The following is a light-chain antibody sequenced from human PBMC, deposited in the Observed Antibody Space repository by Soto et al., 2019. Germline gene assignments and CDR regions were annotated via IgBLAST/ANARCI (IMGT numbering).Light chain of an antibody. CDR2: GAS. J-gene: IGKJ3*01. Sequence: EIVMTQSPATLSVSPGERATLSCRASQSVSSNLAWYQQKPGQAPRLLIYGASTRATGIPARFSGSGSGTEFTLTIGSLQSEDFAVYYCQQAGTFGPGTKVDIK. CDR3: QQAGT. CDR1: QSVSSN. V-gene: IGKV3-15*01.